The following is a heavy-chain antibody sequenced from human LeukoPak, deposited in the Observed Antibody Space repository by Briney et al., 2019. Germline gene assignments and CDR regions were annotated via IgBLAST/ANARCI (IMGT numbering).Heavy chain of an antibody. D-gene: IGHD6-13*01. CDR1: GFTFSSYW. J-gene: IGHJ3*02. Sequence: GGSLRLSCAASGFTFSSYWMSWVRQAPGKGLEWVANIKQGGSEKYYVDSVKGRFTISRDNAKNSLYLQMNSLRAEDTAVYYCARVSGSSWYGAFDIWGQGTMVTVSS. CDR2: IKQGGSEK. V-gene: IGHV3-7*01. CDR3: ARVSGSSWYGAFDI.